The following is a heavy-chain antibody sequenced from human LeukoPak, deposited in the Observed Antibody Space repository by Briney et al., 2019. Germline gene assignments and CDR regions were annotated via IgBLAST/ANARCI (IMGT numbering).Heavy chain of an antibody. D-gene: IGHD6-19*01. V-gene: IGHV3-33*01. J-gene: IGHJ4*02. CDR1: GFTFSSYG. Sequence: GGSPRLSCAASGFTFSSYGMHWVRQAPGKGLEWVTVIWYDGSNKYYADSVKGRFTISRDNSKNTLYLQMNSLRAEDTAVYYCAXXXEAVAGNHYYWGQGTLVTVSS. CDR2: IWYDGSNK. CDR3: AXXXEAVAGNHYY.